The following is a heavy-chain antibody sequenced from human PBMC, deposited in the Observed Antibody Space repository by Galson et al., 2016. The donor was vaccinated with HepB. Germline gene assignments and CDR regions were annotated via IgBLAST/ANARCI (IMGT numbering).Heavy chain of an antibody. J-gene: IGHJ4*02. CDR3: ATELFRLHYFDY. CDR1: AGSITSSTYF. V-gene: IGHV4-39*01. D-gene: IGHD3-10*01. Sequence: SETLSLTCSVSAGSITSSTYFWAWIRQPPGKGLERIGSINHLGSAYYNPSLKSRVTISVDTSKNQFSLTLSSVTAADTAVYYCATELFRLHYFDYWGQGTLATVSS. CDR2: INHLGSA.